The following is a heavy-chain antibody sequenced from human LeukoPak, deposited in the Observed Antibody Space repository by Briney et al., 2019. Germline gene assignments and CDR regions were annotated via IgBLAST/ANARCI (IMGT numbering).Heavy chain of an antibody. V-gene: IGHV4-34*01. CDR3: ARGRYCSSTSCYGSYYYYYGMDV. CDR2: INHSGST. D-gene: IGHD2-2*01. CDR1: GGSFSGYY. J-gene: IGHJ6*04. Sequence: SETLSLTCAVYGGSFSGYYWSWIRQPPGKGLEWIGEINHSGSTNYNPSLKSRVTISVDTFKNQFSLRLSSVTAADTAVYYCARGRYCSSTSCYGSYYYYYGMDVWGKGTMVTVSS.